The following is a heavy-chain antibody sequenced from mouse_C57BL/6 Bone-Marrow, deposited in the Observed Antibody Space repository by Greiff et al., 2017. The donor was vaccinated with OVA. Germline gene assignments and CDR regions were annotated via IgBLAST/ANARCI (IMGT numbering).Heavy chain of an antibody. V-gene: IGHV6-3*01. CDR3: TTYYSNYEFAY. Sequence: EVKLMESGGGLVQPGGSMKLSCVASGFTFSNYWMNWVRQSPEKGLEWVAQIRLKSDNYATHYAESVKGRFTISRDDSKSSVYLQMNNLRAEDTGIYYCTTYYSNYEFAYWGQGTLVTVSA. D-gene: IGHD2-5*01. CDR1: GFTFSNYW. CDR2: IRLKSDNYAT. J-gene: IGHJ3*01.